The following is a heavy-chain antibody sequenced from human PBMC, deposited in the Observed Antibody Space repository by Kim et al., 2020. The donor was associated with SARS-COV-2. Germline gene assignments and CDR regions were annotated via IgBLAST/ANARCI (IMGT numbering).Heavy chain of an antibody. Sequence: GGSLRLSCAASGFTFSSYAMSWVRQAPGKGLEWVSAISGSGGSTYYADSVKGRFTISRDNSKNTLYLQMNSLRAEDTAVYYCAKKGGSWEPYYYYGMDVWGQGTTVTVSS. CDR1: GFTFSSYA. V-gene: IGHV3-23*01. CDR2: ISGSGGST. CDR3: AKKGGSWEPYYYYGMDV. D-gene: IGHD1-26*01. J-gene: IGHJ6*02.